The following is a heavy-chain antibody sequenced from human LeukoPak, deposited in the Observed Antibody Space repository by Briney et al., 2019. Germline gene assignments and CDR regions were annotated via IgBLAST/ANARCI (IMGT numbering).Heavy chain of an antibody. Sequence: PSETLSLTCTVSGGSVSSGSYYWSWIRQPPGTGLEWIGYIYYSGSTNYNPSLKSRVTISVDTSKNQFSLKLSSVTAADTAVYYCARVRNRRYYDSSGYYGIDFDYWGQGTLVTVSS. CDR1: GGSVSSGSYY. V-gene: IGHV4-61*01. J-gene: IGHJ4*02. D-gene: IGHD3-22*01. CDR3: ARVRNRRYYDSSGYYGIDFDY. CDR2: IYYSGST.